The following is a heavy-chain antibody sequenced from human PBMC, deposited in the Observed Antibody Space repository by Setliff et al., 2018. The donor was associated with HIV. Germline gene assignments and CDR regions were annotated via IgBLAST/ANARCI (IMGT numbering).Heavy chain of an antibody. V-gene: IGHV4-61*10. J-gene: IGHJ4*02. D-gene: IGHD3-22*01. Sequence: SETLSLTCTVSGDSISSGDYCWNWIRQPAGKGLEWIGYIYYSGSTNCNPSLKSRVTMSLDPSKNQLSLKVTSVTAADTAVYYCARIWIWVYDSSGYPRSGMKDYFDYWGQGILVTVSS. CDR3: ARIWIWVYDSSGYPRSGMKDYFDY. CDR1: GDSISSGDYC. CDR2: IYYSGST.